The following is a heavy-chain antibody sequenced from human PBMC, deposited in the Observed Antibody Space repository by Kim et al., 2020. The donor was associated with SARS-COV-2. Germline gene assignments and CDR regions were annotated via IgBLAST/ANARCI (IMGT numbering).Heavy chain of an antibody. Sequence: GGSLRLSCAASGFVFSSYGMHWVRQAPGKGLEWVAVIWYDGSNKYYADSVKGRFAISRDNSKNTLYLQMNSLRAEDTAIYYCATETTIFRAYYFDYWGQGTLVTVSS. CDR3: ATETTIFRAYYFDY. V-gene: IGHV3-33*01. CDR2: IWYDGSNK. D-gene: IGHD3-9*01. J-gene: IGHJ4*02. CDR1: GFVFSSYG.